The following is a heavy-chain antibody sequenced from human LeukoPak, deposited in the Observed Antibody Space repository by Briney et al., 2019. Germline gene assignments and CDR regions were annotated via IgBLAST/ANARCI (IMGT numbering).Heavy chain of an antibody. V-gene: IGHV3-30*01. J-gene: IGHJ4*02. CDR1: GFTFRTYV. CDR3: ARARPQLQVDY. D-gene: IGHD2-21*01. CDR2: ISYDGSYN. Sequence: GRSLRLSCAASGFTFRTYVMHWVRQAPGKGLEWVSIISYDGSYNYYADSVKGRFTISRDNSKNTVYLQMNSLRAEDTAVYYCARARPQLQVDYWGQGTLVTVPS.